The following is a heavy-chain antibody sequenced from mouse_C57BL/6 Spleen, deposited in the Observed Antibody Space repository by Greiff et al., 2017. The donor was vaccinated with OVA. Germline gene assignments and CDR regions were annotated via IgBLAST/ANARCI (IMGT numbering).Heavy chain of an antibody. J-gene: IGHJ1*03. CDR1: GYTFTSYW. V-gene: IGHV1-69*01. Sequence: QVQLKQPGAELVMPGASVKLSCKASGYTFTSYWMHWVKQRPGQGLEWIGEIDPSDSYTNYNQKFKGKSTLTVDKSSSTAYMQLSSLTSEDSAVYYCARGDGSDWYFDVWGTGTTVTVSS. CDR3: ARGDGSDWYFDV. CDR2: IDPSDSYT. D-gene: IGHD1-1*01.